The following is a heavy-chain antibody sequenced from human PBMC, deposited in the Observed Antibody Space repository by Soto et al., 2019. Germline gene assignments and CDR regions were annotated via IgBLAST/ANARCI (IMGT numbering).Heavy chain of an antibody. V-gene: IGHV1-8*01. CDR2: MNPNSGNT. CDR3: AGGNSANSWSYFDF. CDR1: GYTFTSYD. D-gene: IGHD1-26*01. Sequence: ASVKVSCKASGYTFTSYDINWVRQATGKGLEWMGWMNPNSGNTCYAQKFQGRVTMTRNTSISTAYMELSSLRSEDTAVYYCAGGNSANSWSYFDFWGQGTLVTVSS. J-gene: IGHJ4*02.